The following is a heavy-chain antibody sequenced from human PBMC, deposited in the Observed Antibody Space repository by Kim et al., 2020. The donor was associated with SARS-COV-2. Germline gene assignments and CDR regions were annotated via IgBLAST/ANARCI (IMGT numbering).Heavy chain of an antibody. CDR3: ARVGPEWFVDY. V-gene: IGHV1-18*01. Sequence: TNYAQKLQGRITMTTDTSTSTAYMELRSLRSDDTAVYYCARVGPEWFVDYWGQGTLVTVSS. D-gene: IGHD3-3*01. CDR2: T. J-gene: IGHJ4*02.